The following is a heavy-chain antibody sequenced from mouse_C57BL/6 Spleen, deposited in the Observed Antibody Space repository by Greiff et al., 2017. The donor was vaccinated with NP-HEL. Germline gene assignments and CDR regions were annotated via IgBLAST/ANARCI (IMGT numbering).Heavy chain of an antibody. J-gene: IGHJ3*01. CDR1: GFSLTSYG. CDR3: VRGNNWFAY. V-gene: IGHV2-5*01. Sequence: VQRVESGPGLVQPSQSLSITCTVSGFSLTSYGVHWVRQSPGKGLEWLGVIWRGGSTDYNAAFMSRLSITKDNSKSQVFFKMNSLQADDTAIYYCVRGNNWFAYWGQGTLVTVSA. D-gene: IGHD2-1*01. CDR2: IWRGGST.